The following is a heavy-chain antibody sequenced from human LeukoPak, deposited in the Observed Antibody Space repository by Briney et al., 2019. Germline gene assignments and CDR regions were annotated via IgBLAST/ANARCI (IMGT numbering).Heavy chain of an antibody. J-gene: IGHJ4*02. CDR2: IKQDGSEK. V-gene: IGHV3-7*01. D-gene: IGHD3-22*01. CDR3: ARDPWYIYYDSSGYSF. Sequence: GGSLRLSCAASGFTFSSYWMSWVRQAPGKGLESVANIKQDGSEKYYVDSVKGRFTISRDNAKNSLYLQMNSLRAEDTAVYYCARDPWYIYYDSSGYSFWGQGTLVTVSS. CDR1: GFTFSSYW.